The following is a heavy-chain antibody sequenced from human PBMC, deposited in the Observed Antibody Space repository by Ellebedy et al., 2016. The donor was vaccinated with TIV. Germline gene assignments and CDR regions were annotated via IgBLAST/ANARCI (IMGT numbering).Heavy chain of an antibody. CDR3: AIPGYNTIFGC. V-gene: IGHV1-2*02. D-gene: IGHD3-3*02. CDR2: INPNNGDT. Sequence: AASVKVSCKASGYTFTGYHIHWGLQAPGHGLAWVGWINPNNGDTAYAQKFQGRMSMTRDTSITTAFMELSSLRSDDTAVYYCAIPGYNTIFGCWGQGTLVTVSS. CDR1: GYTFTGYH. J-gene: IGHJ1*01.